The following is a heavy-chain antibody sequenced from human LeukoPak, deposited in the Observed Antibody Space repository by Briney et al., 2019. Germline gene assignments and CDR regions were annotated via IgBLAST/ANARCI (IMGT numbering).Heavy chain of an antibody. D-gene: IGHD3-10*01. V-gene: IGHV1-2*02. CDR3: AREYYYGSGNYYNRIDY. Sequence: ASVKVSCKASGYTFNFYDIHWVRQAAGQGLGWMGWIDPNSGGTNYAQKFQGRVTMTRDTSISTAYMVLNRLRSDDTAGYYCAREYYYGSGNYYNRIDYWGQGTLVTVSS. J-gene: IGHJ4*02. CDR2: IDPNSGGT. CDR1: GYTFNFYD.